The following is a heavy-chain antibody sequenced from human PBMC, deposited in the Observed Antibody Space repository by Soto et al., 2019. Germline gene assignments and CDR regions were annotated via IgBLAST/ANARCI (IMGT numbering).Heavy chain of an antibody. Sequence: GESLKISCKGSGYSFTSYWIGWVRQMPGKGLEWMEIIYPGDSDTRYSPSFQGQVTISADKSISTAYLQWSSLKASDTAMYYCARRGGYSGYDFDFDYWGQGTLVTVSS. D-gene: IGHD5-12*01. V-gene: IGHV5-51*01. J-gene: IGHJ4*02. CDR1: GYSFTSYW. CDR2: IYPGDSDT. CDR3: ARRGGYSGYDFDFDY.